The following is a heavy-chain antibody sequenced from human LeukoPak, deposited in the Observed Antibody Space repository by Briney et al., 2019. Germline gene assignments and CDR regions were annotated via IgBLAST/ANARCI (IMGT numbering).Heavy chain of an antibody. J-gene: IGHJ6*03. CDR3: ARELEYSSPRLNYYYMDV. Sequence: PSETLSLTCTVSGGSISSYYWSWIRQPAGKGLEWIGRIYTSGSTNYNPSLKSRVTMSVDTSKNQFSLKLSSVTAADTPVYYCARELEYSSPRLNYYYMDVWGKGTTVTVSS. V-gene: IGHV4-4*07. CDR2: IYTSGST. D-gene: IGHD6-6*01. CDR1: GGSISSYY.